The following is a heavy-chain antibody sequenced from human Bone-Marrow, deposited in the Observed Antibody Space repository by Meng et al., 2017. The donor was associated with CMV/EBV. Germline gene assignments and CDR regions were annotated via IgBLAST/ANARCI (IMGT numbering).Heavy chain of an antibody. CDR2: IDWADDK. D-gene: IGHD1-26*01. V-gene: IGHV2-70*20. CDR3: ARAPGGRRGGLAV. J-gene: IGHJ6*02. Sequence: SGPTLVKPTQTLTLTCTISGLSLSPSGMCVNWVRQPPGKTLEWVALIDWADDKYYNTSLKTRLTISKDTSENQMVLTMTNLDPVDTAPYSCARAPGGRRGGLAVWGQGTTVTVSS. CDR1: GLSLSPSGMC.